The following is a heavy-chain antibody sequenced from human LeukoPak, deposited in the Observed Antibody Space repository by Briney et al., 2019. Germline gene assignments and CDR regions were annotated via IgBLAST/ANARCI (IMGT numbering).Heavy chain of an antibody. V-gene: IGHV4-31*03. CDR3: ARLRRDGYKDAFDI. CDR1: GGSISSGGYY. CDR2: IDYSGST. Sequence: SETLSLTCTVSGGSISSGGYYWSWIRQDPGKGLEWIGYIDYSGSTYYNPSLKSRATISIDTSKNQFSLKLSSVTAADTAVYYCARLRRDGYKDAFDIWGQETMVTVSS. D-gene: IGHD5-12*01. J-gene: IGHJ3*02.